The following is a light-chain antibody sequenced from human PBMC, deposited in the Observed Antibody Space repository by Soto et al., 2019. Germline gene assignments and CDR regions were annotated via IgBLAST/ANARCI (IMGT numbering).Light chain of an antibody. V-gene: IGKV3-20*01. Sequence: EIVLTQSPATLSLSPGERATLSCRASQSVNSGYLAWYQQKPGQAPRLLIYGASSRATGIPDRFSVSGSGTDFTLTISRLEPEDFAVYYCQQYGSSPTFGQGTRLEIK. CDR1: QSVNSGY. J-gene: IGKJ5*01. CDR3: QQYGSSPT. CDR2: GAS.